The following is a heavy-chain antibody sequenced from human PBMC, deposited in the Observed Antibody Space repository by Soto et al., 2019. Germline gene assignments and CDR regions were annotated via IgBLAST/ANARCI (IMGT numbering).Heavy chain of an antibody. Sequence: VQLVESGGGLVQPGRSLRLSCAASGFTFSSYAMHWVRQAPGKGLEWVAVISYDGSNKYYADSVKGRFTISRDNSKNTLYLQMNSLRAEDTAVYYCARGNSGSIFGVVISWNFDYWGQGTLVTVSS. CDR2: ISYDGSNK. CDR3: ARGNSGSIFGVVISWNFDY. D-gene: IGHD3-3*01. CDR1: GFTFSSYA. J-gene: IGHJ4*02. V-gene: IGHV3-30-3*01.